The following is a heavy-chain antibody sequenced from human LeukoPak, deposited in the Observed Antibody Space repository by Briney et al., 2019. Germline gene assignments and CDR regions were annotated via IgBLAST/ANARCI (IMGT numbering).Heavy chain of an antibody. V-gene: IGHV4-59*01. D-gene: IGHD5-18*01. CDR2: IYYCGST. Sequence: SETLSLTCTVSGGSISSYNCSWIWQPPGKGLERVGYIYYCGSTNYNPSLKSRVTISVDTSKNQFSLKLSSVTAADTAVYYCARTTEGGYTYDFFYYYYMDVGGKGTTVTIS. J-gene: IGHJ6*03. CDR3: ARTTEGGYTYDFFYYYYMDV. CDR1: GGSISSYN.